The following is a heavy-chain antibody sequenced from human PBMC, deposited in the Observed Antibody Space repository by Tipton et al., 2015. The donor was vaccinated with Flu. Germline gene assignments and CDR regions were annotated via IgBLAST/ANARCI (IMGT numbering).Heavy chain of an antibody. CDR1: GFTVTSSY. D-gene: IGHD1-26*01. J-gene: IGHJ4*02. CDR2: IYGRGTT. Sequence: VQLVQSGGGLIQPGGSLRLSCAASGFTVTSSYMSWVRQAPGKGLEWVSVIYGRGTTDYADSVKGRFTISRDNSKNTLYLQMNSLRAEDTAVYYCANIGGGSYYGGDFWGRETLVTVSS. CDR3: ANIGGGSYYGGDF. V-gene: IGHV3-53*01.